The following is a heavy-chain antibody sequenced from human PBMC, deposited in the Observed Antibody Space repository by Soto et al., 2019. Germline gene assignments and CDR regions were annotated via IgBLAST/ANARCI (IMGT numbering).Heavy chain of an antibody. CDR2: IYYSANT. V-gene: IGHV4-61*01. Sequence: QVQLQESGPGLVKPSETLSLTCTVSCASVSSNSYYWSWIRQPPGKGLEWIGYIYYSANTNFNPSLKSRVTMLVDTSKNQFSLILTSVTTADTAVYYCARANIGAAGTVYFWGQGTLVTVSS. CDR1: CASVSSNSYY. CDR3: ARANIGAAGTVYF. D-gene: IGHD6-13*01. J-gene: IGHJ4*02.